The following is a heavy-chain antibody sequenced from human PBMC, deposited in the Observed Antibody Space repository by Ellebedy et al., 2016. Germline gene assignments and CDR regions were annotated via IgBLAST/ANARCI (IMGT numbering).Heavy chain of an antibody. V-gene: IGHV3-48*02. Sequence: GESLKISCVGSGFTFSSYAMNWVRQAPGKGLEWVSYISSSSSTIYYADSVKGRFTISRDNAKNSLYLQMNSLRDEDTAVYYCARGHSGDYVWGSYHFDYWGQGTLVTVSS. J-gene: IGHJ4*02. D-gene: IGHD3-16*02. CDR3: ARGHSGDYVWGSYHFDY. CDR1: GFTFSSYA. CDR2: ISSSSSTI.